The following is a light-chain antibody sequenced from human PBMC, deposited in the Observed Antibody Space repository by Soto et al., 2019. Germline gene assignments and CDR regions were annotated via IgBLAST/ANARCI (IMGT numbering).Light chain of an antibody. CDR1: QSVSSN. CDR2: GAS. Sequence: EIVMTQSPATLSVSPGERATLSCRASQSVSSNLAWYQPKPGQAPRLLIYGASTRATGIPARFSGSGSGTEFTLPISSLQSEDFAVYYCQQYNNWPPLTFGGGTKVEIK. V-gene: IGKV3-15*01. J-gene: IGKJ4*01. CDR3: QQYNNWPPLT.